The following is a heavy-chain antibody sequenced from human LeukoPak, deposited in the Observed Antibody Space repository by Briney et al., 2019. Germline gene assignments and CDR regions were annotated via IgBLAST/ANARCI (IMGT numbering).Heavy chain of an antibody. CDR2: INPSGGST. CDR3: ARDWGIEGRDIPVAGRSDYYFGLDV. V-gene: IGHV1-46*01. D-gene: IGHD6-19*01. J-gene: IGHJ6*02. Sequence: GASVKVSCKASGYTFTSHYIHWLRQAPGQGLEWMGIINPSGGSTDYAQKFQGRVTMTRDASTSTVYMELSSLRFEDTAVYYCARDWGIEGRDIPVAGRSDYYFGLDVWGQGTTVTVSS. CDR1: GYTFTSHY.